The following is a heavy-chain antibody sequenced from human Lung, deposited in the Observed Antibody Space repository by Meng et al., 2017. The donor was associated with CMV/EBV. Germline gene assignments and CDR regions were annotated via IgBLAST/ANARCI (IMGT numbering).Heavy chain of an antibody. J-gene: IGHJ5*02. CDR2: IIPILGIA. V-gene: IGHV1-69*10. CDR3: AREISLVCSSTSCYPNWFDP. Sequence: XVKVSCXASGGTFSSYAISWVRQAPGQGLEWMGGIIPILGIANYAQKFQGRVTITADKSTSTAYMELSSLRSEDTAVYYCAREISLVCSSTSCYPNWFDPWGQGTLVTVSS. CDR1: GGTFSSYA. D-gene: IGHD2-2*01.